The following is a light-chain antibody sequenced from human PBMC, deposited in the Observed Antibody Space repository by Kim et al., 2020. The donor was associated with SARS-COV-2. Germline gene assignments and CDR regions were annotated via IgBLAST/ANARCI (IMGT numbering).Light chain of an antibody. CDR2: GAS. CDR1: QSVSSNY. V-gene: IGKV3-20*01. CDR3: QQYGGSPLFT. Sequence: PGESATLSCRASQSVSSNYLAWYQQRAGQAPRLLISGASNRAIGIPDRFSGSGSGTDFTLTISRLEPEDFAVYYCQQYGGSPLFTFGGGTKVDIK. J-gene: IGKJ4*01.